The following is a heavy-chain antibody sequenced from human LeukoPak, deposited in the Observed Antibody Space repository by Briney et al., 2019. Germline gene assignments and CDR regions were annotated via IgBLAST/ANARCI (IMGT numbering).Heavy chain of an antibody. J-gene: IGHJ4*02. V-gene: IGHV3-30*02. D-gene: IGHD7-27*01. Sequence: GGSLRLSCAASGFTFSSSGMHWVRQAPGKGLEWVAFIRSDGTNKYYADSVKDRLFISRDNFKNTLYLQMNRLRTEDTALYYCAKDGDRGPMGYWGQGTLVTVSS. CDR3: AKDGDRGPMGY. CDR1: GFTFSSSG. CDR2: IRSDGTNK.